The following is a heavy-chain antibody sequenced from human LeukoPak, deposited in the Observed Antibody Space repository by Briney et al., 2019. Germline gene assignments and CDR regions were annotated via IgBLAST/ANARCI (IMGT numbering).Heavy chain of an antibody. Sequence: QPGGSLRLSCAASGFTFDDYGMHWVRHVPGKGLEWVSAISWDSGSIGYADSVKGRFTISRDTAKKSLYLQMNSLRAEDTALYYCAKERRDRQGDFYFDYWGQGTLVTVSP. J-gene: IGHJ4*02. V-gene: IGHV3-9*01. D-gene: IGHD3-16*01. CDR1: GFTFDDYG. CDR2: ISWDSGSI. CDR3: AKERRDRQGDFYFDY.